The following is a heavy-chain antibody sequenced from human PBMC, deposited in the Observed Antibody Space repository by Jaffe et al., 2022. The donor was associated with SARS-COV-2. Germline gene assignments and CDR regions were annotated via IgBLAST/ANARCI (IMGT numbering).Heavy chain of an antibody. Sequence: QVHLVESGGGVVKTGGSLRLSCAASGFTFNTYGIHWVRQAPGKGLEWVAIIWYDGSKIYYADSVKGRFTISRDNSKNTVFLQMNSLRAEDTAVYYCARDLWPQYCSTINCAIFDYWGQGALVTVSS. CDR1: GFTFNTYG. CDR3: ARDLWPQYCSTINCAIFDY. J-gene: IGHJ4*02. V-gene: IGHV3-33*01. CDR2: IWYDGSKI. D-gene: IGHD2-2*01.